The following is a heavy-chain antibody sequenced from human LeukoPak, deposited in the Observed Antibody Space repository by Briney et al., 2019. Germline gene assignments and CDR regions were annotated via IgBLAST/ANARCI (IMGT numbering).Heavy chain of an antibody. CDR1: GFTVSFNY. CDR2: ISSSSSYI. CDR3: ARDLSSSSTAYFQH. Sequence: GGSLRLSCAASGFTVSFNYMSWVRQVPGKGLERVSSISSSSSYIYYADSVKGRFTISRDNAKNSLYLQMNSLRAEDTAVYYCARDLSSSSTAYFQHWGQGTLVTVSS. J-gene: IGHJ1*01. D-gene: IGHD6-6*01. V-gene: IGHV3-21*01.